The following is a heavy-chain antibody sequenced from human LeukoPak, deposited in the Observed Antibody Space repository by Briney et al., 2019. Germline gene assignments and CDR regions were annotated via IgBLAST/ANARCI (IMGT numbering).Heavy chain of an antibody. CDR2: IYDSGTI. J-gene: IGHJ5*02. V-gene: IGHV4-39*07. D-gene: IGHD6-13*01. Sequence: PSETLSLTCTVSGGSISSSSYYWGWIRQPPGKELEWIGNIYDSGTIYYNASLESRVTISVDTSKNQFSLKLSSVTAADTAVHYCARAYSSSWYFNWFDPWGQGTLVTVSS. CDR1: GGSISSSSYY. CDR3: ARAYSSSWYFNWFDP.